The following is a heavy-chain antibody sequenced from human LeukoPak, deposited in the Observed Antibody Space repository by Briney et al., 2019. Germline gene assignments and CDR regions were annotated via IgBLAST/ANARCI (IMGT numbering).Heavy chain of an antibody. CDR2: IYYSGST. D-gene: IGHD5-18*01. Sequence: SQSLSLTCTVSGGSISSYYWSWIRQPPGKGLEWIGYIYYSGSTNYNPSLKSRVTISVDTSKNQSSLKLSSVTAADTAVYYCARARGYSYGPKCYFDYWGQGTLVTVSS. J-gene: IGHJ4*02. V-gene: IGHV4-59*01. CDR3: ARARGYSYGPKCYFDY. CDR1: GGSISSYY.